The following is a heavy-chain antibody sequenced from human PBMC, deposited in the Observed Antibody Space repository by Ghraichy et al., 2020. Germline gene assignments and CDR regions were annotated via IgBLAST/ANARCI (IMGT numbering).Heavy chain of an antibody. CDR2: ISSSSSYI. Sequence: LSLTCAASGFTFSSYSMNWVRQAPGKGLEWVSSISSSSSYIYYADSVKGRFTISRDNAKNSLYLQMNSLRAEDTAVYYCARADIVVVPAAMDSYYYYGMDVWGQGTTVTVSS. CDR1: GFTFSSYS. CDR3: ARADIVVVPAAMDSYYYYGMDV. D-gene: IGHD2-2*01. V-gene: IGHV3-21*01. J-gene: IGHJ6*02.